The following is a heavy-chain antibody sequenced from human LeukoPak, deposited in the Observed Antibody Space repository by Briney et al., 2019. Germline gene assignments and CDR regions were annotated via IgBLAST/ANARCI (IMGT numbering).Heavy chain of an antibody. CDR3: AKPGGITMIVVVMNSDTYYFDY. CDR1: GFTFSSYA. CDR2: ISGSGGST. Sequence: GGSLRLSCAASGFTFSSYAMSWVRQAPGKGLEWVSAISGSGGSTYYADSVKGRFTISRDNSKNTLYLQMNSLRAEDTAVYYCAKPGGITMIVVVMNSDTYYFDYWGQGTLVTVSS. J-gene: IGHJ4*02. D-gene: IGHD3-22*01. V-gene: IGHV3-23*01.